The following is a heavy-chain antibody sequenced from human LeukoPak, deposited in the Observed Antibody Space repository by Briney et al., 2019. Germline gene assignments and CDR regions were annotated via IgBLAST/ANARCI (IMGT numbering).Heavy chain of an antibody. CDR3: ARGYGYTFDY. Sequence: PGGSLRLSCAASGFTFSSYTMSWVRQAPGKGLEWVSYISSSGGTIYYADSVRGRFTISRNNAKNSLYLQMDSLRAEDTAVYYCARGYGYTFDYWGQGTLVTVSS. CDR1: GFTFSSYT. D-gene: IGHD5-24*01. J-gene: IGHJ4*02. V-gene: IGHV3-48*01. CDR2: ISSSGGTI.